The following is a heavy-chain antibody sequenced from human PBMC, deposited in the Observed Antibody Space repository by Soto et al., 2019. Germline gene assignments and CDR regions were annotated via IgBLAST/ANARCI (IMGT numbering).Heavy chain of an antibody. CDR2: IHNSGTT. V-gene: IGHV4-59*01. J-gene: IGHJ5*02. D-gene: IGHD3-22*01. CDR3: AREDDDSVGYAWLDT. Sequence: TLSLTCAVSGDTSTSYYWGWIRQPPGKGLQWIGYIHNSGTTSYNPSLNSRVTISLDMSKKQPSLKLRSVTSADTAVYYCAREDDDSVGYAWLDTWDQGT. CDR1: GDTSTSYY.